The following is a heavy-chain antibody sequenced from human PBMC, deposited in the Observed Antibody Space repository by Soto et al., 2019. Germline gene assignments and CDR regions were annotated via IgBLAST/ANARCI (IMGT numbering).Heavy chain of an antibody. CDR3: ARSSIAARPVGCWFDP. J-gene: IGHJ5*02. V-gene: IGHV4-39*01. D-gene: IGHD6-6*01. CDR1: GGSISSSSYY. CDR2: IYYSGST. Sequence: SETLSLTCTVSGGSISSSSYYWGLIRQPPGKGLEWIGSIYYSGSTYYNPSLKSRVTISVDTSKNQFSLKLSSVTAADTAVYYCARSSIAARPVGCWFDPWGQGTLVTVSS.